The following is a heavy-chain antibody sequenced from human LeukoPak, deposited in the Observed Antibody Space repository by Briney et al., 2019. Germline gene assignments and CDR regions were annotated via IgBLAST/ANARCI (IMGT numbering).Heavy chain of an antibody. CDR3: ARHKGGRLASHDY. V-gene: IGHV5-51*01. D-gene: IGHD2-21*01. Sequence: GEPLKISCKGSGYSFTSYWIGWVRRFPGKAREGMGIIYPGDSDTRYSPSFQGQVTISADKSISTAYLQWSSLKASDTAMYYCARHKGGRLASHDYWGQGTLVTVSS. CDR2: IYPGDSDT. CDR1: GYSFTSYW. J-gene: IGHJ4*02.